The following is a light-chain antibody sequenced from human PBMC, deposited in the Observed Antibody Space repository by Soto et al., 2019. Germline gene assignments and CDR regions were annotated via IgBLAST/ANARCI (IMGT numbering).Light chain of an antibody. CDR3: QQYNDWPLT. CDR1: QSVSSN. J-gene: IGKJ1*01. Sequence: EIVLTQSPAPLSVSPGERATLSCRASQSVSSNLAWYQQKPGQAPRPLIYGASTRATGIPARFSGAGSGTEFTLTISSLQSEDFALYYCQQYNDWPLTFGQGTKVDIK. V-gene: IGKV3-15*01. CDR2: GAS.